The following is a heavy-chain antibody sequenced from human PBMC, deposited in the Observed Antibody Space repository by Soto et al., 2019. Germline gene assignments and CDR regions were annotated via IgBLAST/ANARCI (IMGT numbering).Heavy chain of an antibody. D-gene: IGHD4-17*01. CDR3: ARDTLPYGCHFDY. Sequence: QVQLVQSGAEEKKPGASVKVSCKASGYTFTSYAMHWVRQAPGQRLEWMGWINAGNGNTKYSQKFQGRVTITRDTSASTAYMELSSLRSEDTAVYYCARDTLPYGCHFDYWGQGTLVTVSS. J-gene: IGHJ4*02. CDR1: GYTFTSYA. V-gene: IGHV1-3*05. CDR2: INAGNGNT.